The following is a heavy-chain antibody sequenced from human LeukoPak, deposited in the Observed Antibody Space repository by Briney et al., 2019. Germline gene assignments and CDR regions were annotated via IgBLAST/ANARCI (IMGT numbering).Heavy chain of an antibody. D-gene: IGHD1-26*01. V-gene: IGHV3-48*01. Sequence: GGSLRLSCAVSGFTFTDHAMNWFRQAPGKGLEWLSYISRSSDTIYYTDSVKGRFTISRDNAKSSLFLQMNTLRAEDTAVYYCAREGAPWGQGTLVTVSS. J-gene: IGHJ4*02. CDR2: ISRSSDTI. CDR3: AREGAP. CDR1: GFTFTDHA.